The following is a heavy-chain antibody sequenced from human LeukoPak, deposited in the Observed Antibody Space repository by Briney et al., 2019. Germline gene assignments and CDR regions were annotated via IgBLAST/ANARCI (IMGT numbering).Heavy chain of an antibody. CDR2: IKQDGSEK. V-gene: IGHV3-7*05. D-gene: IGHD6-13*01. CDR1: GFSFTNTW. Sequence: GGSLRLSCEASGFSFTNTWMSWVRQAPGKGLEWVANIKQDGSEKYYVDSVKGRFTISRDNAKNSLYLQMNSLRAEDTAVYYCARGVRVAAAGTFHFDYWGQGTLVTVSS. J-gene: IGHJ4*02. CDR3: ARGVRVAAAGTFHFDY.